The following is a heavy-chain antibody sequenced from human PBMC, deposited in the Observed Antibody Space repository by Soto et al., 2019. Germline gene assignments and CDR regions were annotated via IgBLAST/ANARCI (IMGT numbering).Heavy chain of an antibody. D-gene: IGHD2-2*02. V-gene: IGHV1-2*02. Sequence: ASVKVSCKASGYTFTGYCMHWVRQAPGQGLEWMGWINPNSGGTNYAQKFQGRVTMTRDTSISTAYMELSRLRSDDTAVYYCAREGVEPVPIRYYGMDVRGQGTAATVCS. CDR1: GYTFTGYC. CDR3: AREGVEPVPIRYYGMDV. J-gene: IGHJ6*02. CDR2: INPNSGGT.